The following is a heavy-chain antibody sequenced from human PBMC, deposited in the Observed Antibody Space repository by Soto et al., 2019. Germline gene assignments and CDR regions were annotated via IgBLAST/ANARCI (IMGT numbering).Heavy chain of an antibody. CDR1: GFICSSYD. Sequence: GGSLRLSCAVSGFICSSYDMSWVRQAPGEGLEWVSTILVGGSTHYEDSVKGRFTISRDTSKNTVYLQMNSLTAGDTAFYYCAKATATSGGAFEIYGQGTMVTVS. D-gene: IGHD1-1*01. CDR2: ILVGGST. J-gene: IGHJ3*02. V-gene: IGHV3-23*01. CDR3: AKATATSGGAFEI.